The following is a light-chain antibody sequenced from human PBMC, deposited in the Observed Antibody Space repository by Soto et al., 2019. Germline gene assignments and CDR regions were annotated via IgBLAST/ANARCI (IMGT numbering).Light chain of an antibody. CDR3: QQYGSSPGT. Sequence: EIVLTQYPATLSLSPGERATLSCRASQSVSSSYLAWYQQKPGQAPRLLIYGASSRATGIPDRFSGSGSGTDFTLTISRLEPEDFAVYYCQQYGSSPGTFGQGRLLEVK. V-gene: IGKV3-20*01. CDR2: GAS. J-gene: IGKJ5*01. CDR1: QSVSSSY.